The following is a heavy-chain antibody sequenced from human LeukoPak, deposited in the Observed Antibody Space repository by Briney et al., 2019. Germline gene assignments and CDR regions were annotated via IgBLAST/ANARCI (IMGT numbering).Heavy chain of an antibody. V-gene: IGHV3-74*03. CDR1: GFTFHDYG. J-gene: IGHJ6*02. CDR3: ARGNYYGMDV. CDR2: INRDGSTT. D-gene: IGHD2/OR15-2a*01. Sequence: GGSLRLPCAASGFTFHDYGMHWVRQAPGKGLVWVSGINRDGSTTTYADSVKGRFTVSRDNAKNTLYLQMNSLRAEDTAVYYCARGNYYGMDVWGQGTTVTVSS.